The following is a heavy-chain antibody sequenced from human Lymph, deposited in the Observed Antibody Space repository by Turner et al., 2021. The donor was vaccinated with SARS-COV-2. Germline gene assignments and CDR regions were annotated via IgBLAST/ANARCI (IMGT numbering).Heavy chain of an antibody. CDR1: GFTFSTYS. Sequence: EVQLVESGGGLVKPGGSLRLSCAASGFTFSTYSMNWVRQAPGKGLEWISSISSSSSYIYYADSVKGLFTISRDDAKNSLYLQMNSRRAEDTAVYFCARDIPTTADYFDYWGQGTLVTVSS. CDR3: ARDIPTTADYFDY. D-gene: IGHD4-17*01. CDR2: ISSSSSYI. J-gene: IGHJ4*02. V-gene: IGHV3-21*01.